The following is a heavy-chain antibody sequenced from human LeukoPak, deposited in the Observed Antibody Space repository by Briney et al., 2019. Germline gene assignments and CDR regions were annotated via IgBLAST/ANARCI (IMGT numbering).Heavy chain of an antibody. D-gene: IGHD5-12*01. Sequence: SVKVSCKASGGTFSSYAISWVRQAPGQGLEWMGRIIPILGIANYAQKFQGRVTITADKSTSTAYMELSSLRSEDTAVYYCARDPGYSGYDSYGMDVWGQGTTVTVSS. CDR3: ARDPGYSGYDSYGMDV. J-gene: IGHJ6*02. CDR1: GGTFSSYA. V-gene: IGHV1-69*04. CDR2: IIPILGIA.